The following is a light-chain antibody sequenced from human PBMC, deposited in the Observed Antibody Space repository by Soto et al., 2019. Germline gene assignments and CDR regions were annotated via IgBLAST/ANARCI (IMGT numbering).Light chain of an antibody. CDR3: CLYVGGRTYV. J-gene: IGLJ1*01. CDR2: SNS. Sequence: QSVLTQPPSVSGAPGQRVTISCTGSSSNIGAGYDVHWYQQLPGTAPKLLIYSNSNRPSGVPDRFSGSKSGSSASLAITGLQDEDEADYYCCLYVGGRTYVFGTGTKVTVL. CDR1: SSNIGAGYD. V-gene: IGLV1-40*01.